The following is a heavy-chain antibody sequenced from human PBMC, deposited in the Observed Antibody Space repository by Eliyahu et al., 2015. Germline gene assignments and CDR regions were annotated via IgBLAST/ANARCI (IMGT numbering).Heavy chain of an antibody. D-gene: IGHD1-26*01. CDR2: IASGGTT. CDR3: VKERVGSPGGGDV. Sequence: EVQLLESGGGLVQPGGSLRLSCLVSGFTLATLALXWVRQAPGRGLGWVSSIASGGTTYYLDSVRGRFTISRDNSKNTLFLQMNSLTVEDTAVYSCVKERVGSPGGGDVWGQGTMVTVSS. V-gene: IGHV3-23*01. CDR1: GFTLATLA. J-gene: IGHJ3*01.